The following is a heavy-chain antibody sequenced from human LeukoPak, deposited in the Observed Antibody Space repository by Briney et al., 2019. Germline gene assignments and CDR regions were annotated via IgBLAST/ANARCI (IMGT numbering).Heavy chain of an antibody. J-gene: IGHJ4*02. CDR1: GGSISSGGYY. CDR2: IYYSGST. V-gene: IGHV4-31*03. CDR3: ARGYCTNGVCYLDY. D-gene: IGHD2-8*01. Sequence: SSETLSLTCTVSGGSISSGGYYWSWIRQHPGKGLEWIGYIYYSGSTYYNPSLKGRVTISVDTSKNQFSLKLSSVTAADTAVYYCARGYCTNGVCYLDYWGQGTLVTVSS.